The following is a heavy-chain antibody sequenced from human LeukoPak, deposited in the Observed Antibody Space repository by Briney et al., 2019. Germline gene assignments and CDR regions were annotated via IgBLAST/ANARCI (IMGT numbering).Heavy chain of an antibody. CDR3: ATERSFCEGDCSDY. CDR1: GYGFSDYE. D-gene: IGHD2-21*01. CDR2: IWSSGTVT. V-gene: IGHV3-48*03. J-gene: IGHJ4*02. Sequence: LPGGSLRLSCAGSGYGFSDYEMNWVRQAPGRGLEWVAYIWSSGTVTHYADSVKDRFTISRDNGKNSLYLQMNSLRAEDTAVYYCATERSFCEGDCSDYWGQGTLVTVSS.